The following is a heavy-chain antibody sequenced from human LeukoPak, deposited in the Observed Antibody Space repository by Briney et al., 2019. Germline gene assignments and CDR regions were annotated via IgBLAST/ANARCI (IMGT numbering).Heavy chain of an antibody. CDR2: FSTSGST. CDR3: ARHSRALWGSHPTKAFDL. CDR1: GGSISTSY. V-gene: IGHV4-4*08. Sequence: SETLALTCTVSGGSISTSYWNWIRQPQGKGLEWIGYFSTSGSTNYNPSLQSRVTISVDTSKNLFSLRRGAVAAADTAVYYCARHSRALWGSHPTKAFDLWGPGTMVTVSS. D-gene: IGHD3-16*02. J-gene: IGHJ3*01.